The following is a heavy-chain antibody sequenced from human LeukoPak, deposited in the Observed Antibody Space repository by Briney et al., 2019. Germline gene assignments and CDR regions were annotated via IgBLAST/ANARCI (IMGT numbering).Heavy chain of an antibody. J-gene: IGHJ4*02. CDR3: ARDDSSSWSFDY. CDR1: GGSISSYY. Sequence: SETLSLTCTVSGGSISSYYWSWIRQPPGKGLEWIGYIYYSGSTNYNPSLKSRVTISVDTSKNQFSLKLSSVTAADTAVYYCARDDSSSWSFDYWGQGTLVTVSS. V-gene: IGHV4-59*12. CDR2: IYYSGST. D-gene: IGHD6-13*01.